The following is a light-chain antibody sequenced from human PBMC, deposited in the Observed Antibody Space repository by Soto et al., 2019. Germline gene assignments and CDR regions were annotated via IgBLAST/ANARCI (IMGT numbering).Light chain of an antibody. V-gene: IGKV3-15*01. Sequence: EIVMTQSPATLSVSPGERATLSCRASQSVSSKLAWYQQKPGQAPRLLIFGASTRATGIPARFSGSGSGTEFTLTISSLQSEDFAVYYCQQRGNWPRITFGQGTRLEIK. CDR3: QQRGNWPRIT. CDR1: QSVSSK. J-gene: IGKJ5*01. CDR2: GAS.